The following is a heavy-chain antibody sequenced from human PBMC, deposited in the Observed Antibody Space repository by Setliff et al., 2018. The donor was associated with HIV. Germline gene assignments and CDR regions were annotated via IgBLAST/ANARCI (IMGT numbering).Heavy chain of an antibody. J-gene: IGHJ6*03. V-gene: IGHV1-69*13. CDR2: IIPISGTS. D-gene: IGHD1-26*01. Sequence: ASVKVSCKASGGTFSDHGITWVRQAPGQGLDWMGGIIPISGTSNYAQKFWGRLTITADESTRTAYMELSSLRSEDTAVYYCARGATAHGYYYMDVWGKGTTVTVSS. CDR1: GGTFSDHG. CDR3: ARGATAHGYYYMDV.